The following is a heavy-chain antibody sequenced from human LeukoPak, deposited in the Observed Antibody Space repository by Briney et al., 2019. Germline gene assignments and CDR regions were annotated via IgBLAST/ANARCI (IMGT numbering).Heavy chain of an antibody. CDR1: GGTFSSYT. J-gene: IGHJ4*02. CDR2: IIPIFGTA. V-gene: IGHV1-69*13. CDR3: ARGVAAADYFDY. Sequence: ASVKVSCKASGGTFSSYTISWVRQAPGQGLEWMGGIIPIFGTANYAQKFQGRVTITADESTSTAYMELSSLRSEDTAVYYCARGVAAADYFDYWGPGTLVTASS. D-gene: IGHD6-13*01.